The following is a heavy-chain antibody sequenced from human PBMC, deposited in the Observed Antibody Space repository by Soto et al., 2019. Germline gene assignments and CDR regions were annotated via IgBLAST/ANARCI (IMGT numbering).Heavy chain of an antibody. CDR3: ARDGGEYYLDV. CDR2: IGSTGGTI. CDR1: GFTFRSYF. V-gene: IGHV3-11*01. D-gene: IGHD4-17*01. Sequence: GGSLSLSCEASGFTFRSYFMNWVRQTPGKGLQWVAHIGSTGGTIYYADSVKGRFAVSRDNAKNSLYLQLNSLRVDDTAIYYCARDGGEYYLDVWGQGTAVTVSS. J-gene: IGHJ4*02.